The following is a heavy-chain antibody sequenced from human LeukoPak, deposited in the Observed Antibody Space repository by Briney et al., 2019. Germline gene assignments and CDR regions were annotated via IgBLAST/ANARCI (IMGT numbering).Heavy chain of an antibody. D-gene: IGHD3-9*01. CDR2: FDPEDGET. CDR1: GYTLTELS. J-gene: IGHJ5*02. V-gene: IGHV1-24*01. CDR3: ATTRRLRYFDYPDWFDP. Sequence: GASVEVSCKVSGYTLTELSMHWVRQAPGKGLEWMGGFDPEDGETIYAQKFQGRVTMTEDTSTDTAYMELGSLRSEDTAVYYCATTRRLRYFDYPDWFDPWGQGTLVTVS.